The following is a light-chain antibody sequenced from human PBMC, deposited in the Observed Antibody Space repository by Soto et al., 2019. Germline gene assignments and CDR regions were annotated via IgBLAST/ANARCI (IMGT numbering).Light chain of an antibody. CDR3: QQRFNWLFT. Sequence: EIVLTQSPATLSLSPGERATLYCRASQSISSYLAWYQQKPGQAPRLLIYDASDRATGIPARFSGSGSGTDFPLSISRLEHEEFAVYFCQQRFNWLFTLDGGTKVEIK. V-gene: IGKV3-11*01. J-gene: IGKJ4*01. CDR2: DAS. CDR1: QSISSY.